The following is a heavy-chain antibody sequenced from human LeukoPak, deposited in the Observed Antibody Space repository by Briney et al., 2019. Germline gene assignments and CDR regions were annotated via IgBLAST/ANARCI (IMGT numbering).Heavy chain of an antibody. Sequence: GGSLRLSCVASGFTFSGYGMSWVRQAPGKGLEWVSVIYSGGTTNYADSVKGRFTVYRDNSKNTLYLQMNSLRAEDTAVYYCASKLTSGYWGQGTLVTVSS. J-gene: IGHJ4*02. V-gene: IGHV3-66*01. CDR1: GFTFSGYG. CDR3: ASKLTSGY. D-gene: IGHD4-17*01. CDR2: IYSGGTT.